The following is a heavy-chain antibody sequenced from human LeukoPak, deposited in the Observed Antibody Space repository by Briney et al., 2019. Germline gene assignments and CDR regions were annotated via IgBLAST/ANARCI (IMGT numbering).Heavy chain of an antibody. CDR2: IKQDGSEK. V-gene: IGHV3-7*01. CDR3: ASPEWLPDSFDI. CDR1: GFTFSNYW. J-gene: IGHJ3*02. D-gene: IGHD3-3*01. Sequence: PGKSLRLSCAGSGFTFSNYWMSWVRQAPGKGLEWVANIKQDGSEKYYVDSVKGRFTISRDNAKNSVYLQMNSLRAEDTAVYYCASPEWLPDSFDIWGQGTMVTVSS.